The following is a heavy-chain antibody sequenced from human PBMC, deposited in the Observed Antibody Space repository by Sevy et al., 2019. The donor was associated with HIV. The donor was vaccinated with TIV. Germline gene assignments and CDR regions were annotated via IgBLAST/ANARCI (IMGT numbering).Heavy chain of an antibody. Sequence: VSVKVSCKVSGYTLTQLSMHWVRLTPGKGLEWMASFDPEDAKTVYSQKFQGRLSKTEDNSTHTAYLELSSLRSEDTAVYYCATTKDYYESSGDPFDYWGQGTLVTVSS. J-gene: IGHJ4*02. CDR2: FDPEDAKT. CDR1: GYTLTQLS. CDR3: ATTKDYYESSGDPFDY. V-gene: IGHV1-24*01. D-gene: IGHD3-22*01.